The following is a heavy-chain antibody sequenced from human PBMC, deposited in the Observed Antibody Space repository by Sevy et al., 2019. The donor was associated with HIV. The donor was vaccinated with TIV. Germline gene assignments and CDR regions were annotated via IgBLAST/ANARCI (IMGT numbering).Heavy chain of an antibody. Sequence: GGSLRLSCTASGFIFGDYGMSWVRQAPGKGLEWIAFFKSKIHGGTTENAASVKGRFTISRDDSKNIVYLQMNNLKTEDTAVYYCTRWSGSQSIFDYWGQRTLVTDSS. CDR2: FKSKIHGGTT. D-gene: IGHD1-26*01. V-gene: IGHV3-49*04. CDR3: TRWSGSQSIFDY. CDR1: GFIFGDYG. J-gene: IGHJ4*02.